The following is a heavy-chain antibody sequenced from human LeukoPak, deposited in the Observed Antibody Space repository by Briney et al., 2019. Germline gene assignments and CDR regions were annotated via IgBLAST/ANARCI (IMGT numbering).Heavy chain of an antibody. CDR1: GFTFSSYS. CDR2: ISSSSSTI. V-gene: IGHV3-48*01. CDR3: ARGELELASWPHGVDY. Sequence: PGGSLRLSCAASGFTFSSYSMNWVRQAPGKGLEWVSYISSSSSTIYYADSVKGRFTISRDNAKNSLYLQMNSLRAEDTAVYYCARGELELASWPHGVDYWGQGTLVTVSS. D-gene: IGHD1-7*01. J-gene: IGHJ4*02.